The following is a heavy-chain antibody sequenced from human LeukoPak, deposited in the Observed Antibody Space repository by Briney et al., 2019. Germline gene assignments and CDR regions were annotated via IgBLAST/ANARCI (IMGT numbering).Heavy chain of an antibody. V-gene: IGHV1-58*01. Sequence: GASVKVSCKASGFTFTSSAVQWVRQARGQRLEWIGWIVVGSGNTNYAQKFQERVTITRDMSTSTAYMELSSLRSEDTAVYYCAADSTYDFWSGYAFDAFDIWGQGTMVTVSS. CDR3: AADSTYDFWSGYAFDAFDI. CDR2: IVVGSGNT. CDR1: GFTFTSSA. D-gene: IGHD3-3*01. J-gene: IGHJ3*02.